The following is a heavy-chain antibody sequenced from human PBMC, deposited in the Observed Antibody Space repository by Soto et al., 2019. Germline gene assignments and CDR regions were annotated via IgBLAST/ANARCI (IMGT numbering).Heavy chain of an antibody. CDR1: GGSFSGYY. CDR3: ARNNAYYDFWSGYYYFDY. J-gene: IGHJ4*02. Sequence: SQTLSLTCAVYGGSFSGYYWSWIRQPPGKGLEWIGEINHSGSTNYNPSLKSRVTISVDTSKNQFSLKLSSVTAADTAVYYCARNNAYYDFWSGYYYFDYWGQGTLVTVSS. D-gene: IGHD3-3*01. V-gene: IGHV4-34*01. CDR2: INHSGST.